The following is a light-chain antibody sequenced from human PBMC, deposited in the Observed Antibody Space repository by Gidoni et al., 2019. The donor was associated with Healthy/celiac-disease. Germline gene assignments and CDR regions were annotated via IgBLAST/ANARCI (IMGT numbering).Light chain of an antibody. CDR1: SSDVGGYNY. CDR3: CSYAGSYTFLWV. CDR2: DVS. Sequence: QSALTQPRSVSGSPGQSATISCTGTSSDVGGYNYVSWYQQHPGKAPKLMIYDVSKRPSGVPDRFSGSKSGNTASLTISGLQAEDEAEYYCCSYAGSYTFLWVFGGGTKLTVL. J-gene: IGLJ3*02. V-gene: IGLV2-11*01.